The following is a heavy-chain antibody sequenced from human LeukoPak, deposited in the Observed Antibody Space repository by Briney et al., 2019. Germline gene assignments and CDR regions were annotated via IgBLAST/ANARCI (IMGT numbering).Heavy chain of an antibody. CDR2: IYPGDSDT. V-gene: IGHV5-51*01. J-gene: IGHJ5*02. CDR3: ARRLGASTPFDP. CDR1: AYSFTSYW. D-gene: IGHD2-2*01. Sequence: GEALKISSNASAYSFTSYWIVWVGQMPRKGLEWMGIIYPGDSDTRYSPSFQGQVTISADKSISTAHLQWSSLKAADTTLYYCARRLGASTPFDPWGQATLVTASS.